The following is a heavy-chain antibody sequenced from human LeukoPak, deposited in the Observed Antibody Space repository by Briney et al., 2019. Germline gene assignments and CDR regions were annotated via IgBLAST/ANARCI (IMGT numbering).Heavy chain of an antibody. CDR3: ARDVWGSYRYWAFDI. CDR1: GGSITNDY. V-gene: IGHV4-59*12. Sequence: SETLSLTCDVSGGSITNDYWIWIRQSPGKGLEWIGHIYDSGRGSDRSSLMSRHISDDGRPTYNPSLMGRLSISVDTSKNQFSLKLSSVTAADTAVYYCARDVWGSYRYWAFDIWGQGTMVTVSS. D-gene: IGHD3-16*02. CDR2: IYDSGRGSDRSSLMSRHISDDGRP. J-gene: IGHJ3*02.